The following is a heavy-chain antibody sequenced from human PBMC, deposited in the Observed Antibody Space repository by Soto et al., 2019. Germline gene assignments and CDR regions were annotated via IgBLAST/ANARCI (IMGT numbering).Heavy chain of an antibody. J-gene: IGHJ3*02. CDR3: ARDRTGGYYDFWSGYPDAFDI. D-gene: IGHD3-3*01. Sequence: GGALRLSCSASGFTLSSYWMSWVRQAPGKGLEWVANIKQDGSEKYYVDSVKGRFTISRDNAKNSLYLQMNSLRAEDTAVYYCARDRTGGYYDFWSGYPDAFDIWGQGTMVTVSS. V-gene: IGHV3-7*03. CDR2: IKQDGSEK. CDR1: GFTLSSYW.